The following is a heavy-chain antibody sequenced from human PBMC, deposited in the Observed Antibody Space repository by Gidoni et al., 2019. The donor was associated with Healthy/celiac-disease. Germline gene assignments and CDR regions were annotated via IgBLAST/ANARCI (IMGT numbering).Heavy chain of an antibody. CDR1: GFTFSRYS. D-gene: IGHD3-16*01. V-gene: IGHV3-48*02. Sequence: EVQLVESGGGLVQPGGSLRLSCAASGFTFSRYSMNWVRQAPGKGLEWVSYISSSSSTIYYADSVKGRFTISRDNAKNSLYLQMNSLRDEDTAVYYCARGLAVRSHYYYYYMDVWGKGTTVTVSS. J-gene: IGHJ6*03. CDR3: ARGLAVRSHYYYYYMDV. CDR2: ISSSSSTI.